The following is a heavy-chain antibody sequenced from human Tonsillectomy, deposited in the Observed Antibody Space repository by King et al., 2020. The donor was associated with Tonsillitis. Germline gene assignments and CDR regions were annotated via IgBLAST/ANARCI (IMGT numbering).Heavy chain of an antibody. Sequence: VQLVESGAEVKKPGASVKVYCKASGYTFTSYGISWVRQAPGQGLEWMGWISAYNGNTNYAQKLQGRVTMTTDTSTSTAYMELRSLRSEDTAVYYCAREARHGYHRLGYDPWGQGTLVTVSS. CDR3: AREARHGYHRLGYDP. J-gene: IGHJ5*02. CDR1: GYTFTSYG. CDR2: ISAYNGNT. D-gene: IGHD3-16*01. V-gene: IGHV1-18*04.